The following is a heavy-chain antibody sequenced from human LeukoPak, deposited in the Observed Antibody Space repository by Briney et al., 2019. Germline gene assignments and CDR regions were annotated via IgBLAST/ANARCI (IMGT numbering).Heavy chain of an antibody. V-gene: IGHV4-39*01. CDR1: GGSISSSGYY. CDR2: IYYSGST. CDR3: ARIEVRGVIVDY. Sequence: PSETLSLTCTVSGGSISSSGYYWGWIRQPPGKGLEWIGSIYYSGSTYYNPSLKSRVTISVDTSKNQFSLKLSSVTAADTAVYYCARIEVRGVIVDYWGQGTLVTVSS. J-gene: IGHJ4*02. D-gene: IGHD3-10*01.